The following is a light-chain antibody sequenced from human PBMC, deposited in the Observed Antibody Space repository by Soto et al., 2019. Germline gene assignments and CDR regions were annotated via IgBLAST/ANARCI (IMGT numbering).Light chain of an antibody. V-gene: IGKV1-5*03. CDR3: QQYDSYPWT. CDR2: EAS. J-gene: IGKJ1*01. CDR1: QTINRW. Sequence: DIQMTQSPSTLSAYVGDRVTITCRASQTINRWLAWHQQKPGKAPKLLIYEASNLETGVPSRFGGSGSGTEFTLIISSLQPDDFATYYCQQYDSYPWTFGQGTKVDI.